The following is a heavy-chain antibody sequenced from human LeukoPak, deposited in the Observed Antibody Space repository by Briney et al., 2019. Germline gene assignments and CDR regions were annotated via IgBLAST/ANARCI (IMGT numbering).Heavy chain of an antibody. CDR3: ARSSGTGTFSY. Sequence: PSETLSLTCTVSGDSISRSTYYWAWIRQPPGKGVEWIASVYYGRSPYYNPSLGSRATISVDTSKNHFSLKMSSVTAADTAVYYCARSSGTGTFSYWGQGTLVTVSS. J-gene: IGHJ4*02. CDR2: VYYGRSP. CDR1: GDSISRSTYY. V-gene: IGHV4-39*02. D-gene: IGHD6-25*01.